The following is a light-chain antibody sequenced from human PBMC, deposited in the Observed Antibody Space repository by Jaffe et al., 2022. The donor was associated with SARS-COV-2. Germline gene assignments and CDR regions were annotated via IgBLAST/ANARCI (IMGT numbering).Light chain of an antibody. J-gene: IGKJ1*01. CDR2: GAS. Sequence: EIVLTQSPGTLSLSPGERATLSCRASQSISRSYLAWYQQKPGQAPRLLIYGASSRPIGIPDRFSGSGSGTDFTLTISRLEPEDFAVYYCQQYGSSPWTFGQGTKVEIK. CDR1: QSISRSY. V-gene: IGKV3-20*01. CDR3: QQYGSSPWT.